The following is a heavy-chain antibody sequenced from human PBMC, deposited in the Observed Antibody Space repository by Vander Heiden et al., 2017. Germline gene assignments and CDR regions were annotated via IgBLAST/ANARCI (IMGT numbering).Heavy chain of an antibody. CDR2: IKSKAEGGAT. J-gene: IGHJ3*02. D-gene: IGHD1-26*01. V-gene: IGHV3-15*07. Sequence: EVQLVESGEGLLKPGGSLGLSCASPGFTFLISWMNWVRQDPGKGLEWVGRIKSKAEGGATDYAAPVKGRFTISRDDSENTVYLQMNSLKSEDTAVYYCTTGGSYSAFDIWGQGTMVTVSS. CDR1: GFTFLISW. CDR3: TTGGSYSAFDI.